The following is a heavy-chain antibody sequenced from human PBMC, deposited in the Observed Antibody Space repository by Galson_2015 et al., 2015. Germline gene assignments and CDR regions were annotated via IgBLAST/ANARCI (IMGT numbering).Heavy chain of an antibody. D-gene: IGHD4-11*01. Sequence: SLRLSCAASGFSFSDYYMSWLRQAPGKGLEWVSHISSSGSSIYYADSVKGRFTISRDNARNSLFLQMRSLRADDTAVYYCARLYSYYRWGQGTLVTVSS. CDR2: ISSSGSSI. CDR3: ARLYSYYR. CDR1: GFSFSDYY. V-gene: IGHV3-11*01. J-gene: IGHJ4*02.